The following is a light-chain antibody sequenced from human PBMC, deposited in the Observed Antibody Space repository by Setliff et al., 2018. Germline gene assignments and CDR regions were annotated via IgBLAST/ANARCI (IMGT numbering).Light chain of an antibody. CDR1: SSDVGGYNS. V-gene: IGLV2-14*03. J-gene: IGLJ1*01. Sequence: QSVLTQPASVSGSPGQSITISCTGTSSDVGGYNSVSWYQQHPGKAPKLMIYDVSNRPSGVSNRFSGSKSGNTASLTISGLQAEDEADYYCCSYTSSSIFDVFGTGTKVTVL. CDR3: CSYTSSSIFDV. CDR2: DVS.